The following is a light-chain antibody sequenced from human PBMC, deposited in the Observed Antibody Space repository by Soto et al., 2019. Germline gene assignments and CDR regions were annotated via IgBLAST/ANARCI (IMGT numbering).Light chain of an antibody. CDR1: QSVTGSY. CDR3: QHYGISSWT. Sequence: EIVLTQSPGTLSLSPGERATLSCRASQSVTGSYLAWYQQKPGQAPRLVIYDTYNRATGIPDRFSGSGSGTDFTLTISRLEPEDFAVYYCQHYGISSWTFGQGTKVEIK. J-gene: IGKJ1*01. V-gene: IGKV3-20*01. CDR2: DTY.